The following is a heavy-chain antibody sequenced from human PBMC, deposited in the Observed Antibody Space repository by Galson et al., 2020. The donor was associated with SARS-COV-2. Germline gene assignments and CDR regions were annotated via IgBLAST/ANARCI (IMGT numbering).Heavy chain of an antibody. CDR2: IYHSGST. J-gene: IGHJ6*03. CDR3: ARARYSSSSRYYMDV. Sequence: SETLSLTCAVSGGSLSSSNWWSWVRQPPGKGLEWIGEIYHSGSTNYNPSLKSRVTISVDKSKNQFSLKLSSVTAADTAVYYCARARYSSSSRYYMDVWGKGTTVTVSS. CDR1: GGSLSSSNW. V-gene: IGHV4-4*02. D-gene: IGHD6-6*01.